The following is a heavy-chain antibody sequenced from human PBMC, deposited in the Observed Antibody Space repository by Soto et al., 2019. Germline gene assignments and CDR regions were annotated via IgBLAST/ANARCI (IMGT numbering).Heavy chain of an antibody. CDR3: ARYFHTYSGPPI. CDR2: VDHSGST. Sequence: SETLSLTCVVSGYVITSGYYWGWIRQPPGKGLEWIGTVDHSGSTYYDPLLQGRVTISIDKSKNQFSLKLTSVTAADTALYYCARYFHTYSGPPIWGQGTLVTVSS. D-gene: IGHD5-12*01. CDR1: GYVITSGYY. V-gene: IGHV4-38-2*01. J-gene: IGHJ4*02.